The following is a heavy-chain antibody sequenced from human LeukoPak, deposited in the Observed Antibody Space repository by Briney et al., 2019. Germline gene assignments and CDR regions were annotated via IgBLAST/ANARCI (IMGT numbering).Heavy chain of an antibody. CDR3: AICSIVSSGWYEFDY. J-gene: IGHJ4*02. D-gene: IGHD6-19*01. CDR2: MNPNSGIT. V-gene: IGHV1-8*01. Sequence: ASVKVSCKASGYTFTSSDINWVRQATGQGLEWMAWMNPNSGITGCSQKFQGRVTMTSNTSISTAYMELSSLRSEDTAVYYCAICSIVSSGWYEFDYWGQGTLVTVSS. CDR1: GYTFTSSD.